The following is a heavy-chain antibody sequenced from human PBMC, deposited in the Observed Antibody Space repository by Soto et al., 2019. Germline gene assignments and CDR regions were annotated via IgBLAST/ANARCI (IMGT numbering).Heavy chain of an antibody. CDR2: IYYSGST. CDR1: GGSISSGDYY. D-gene: IGHD3-10*01. V-gene: IGHV4-30-4*01. CDR3: ARESFGSGSPSLYGMDV. J-gene: IGHJ6*02. Sequence: SETLSLTCTVSGGSISSGDYYWSWIRQPPGKGLEWIGYIYYSGSTYYNPSLKSRVTISVDTSKNQFSLKLSSVTAADTAVYYCARESFGSGSPSLYGMDVWGQGTTVTVSS.